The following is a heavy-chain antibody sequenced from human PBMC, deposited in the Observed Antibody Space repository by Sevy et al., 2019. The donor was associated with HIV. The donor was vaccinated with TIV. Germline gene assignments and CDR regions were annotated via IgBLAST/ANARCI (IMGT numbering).Heavy chain of an antibody. CDR2: INHSGST. Sequence: SETLSLTCAVYGGSFSGYYWNWIRQPPGKGLEWIGEINHSGSTNYNPSLKSRVTISVDTSKNQFSLKLSSVTAADTAVYYCARDYYDSSGYSSYWGHGTLVTVSS. CDR1: GGSFSGYY. V-gene: IGHV4-34*01. CDR3: ARDYYDSSGYSSY. J-gene: IGHJ4*01. D-gene: IGHD3-22*01.